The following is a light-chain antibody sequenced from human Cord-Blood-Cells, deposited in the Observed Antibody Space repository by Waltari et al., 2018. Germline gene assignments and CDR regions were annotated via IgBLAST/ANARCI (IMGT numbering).Light chain of an antibody. CDR1: ESVLYSSNNKNY. V-gene: IGKV4-1*01. Sequence: DIVMTQSPDSLAVSLGESATINCKSSESVLYSSNNKNYLAWYQQKPGQPPKLLIYWASTRESGVPDRFSGRGSGTDFTLTISSLQAEDVAVYYCQQYYSTPITFGQGTRLEIK. CDR3: QQYYSTPIT. CDR2: WAS. J-gene: IGKJ5*01.